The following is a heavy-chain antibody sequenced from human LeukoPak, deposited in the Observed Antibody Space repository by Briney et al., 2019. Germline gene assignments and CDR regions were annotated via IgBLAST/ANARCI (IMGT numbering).Heavy chain of an antibody. CDR1: GGSISINSYY. J-gene: IGHJ4*02. D-gene: IGHD2-2*01. Sequence: SETLSLTCSVSGGSISINSYYWDWIRQSPGKGLEWLGSLYFRGNTYYNPSLKSRVSMSVDTSKNQFSLRLKSVTAADTAVYYCARESRPAYCSSTSCYRGHFDYWGQGTLVTVSS. CDR2: LYFRGNT. V-gene: IGHV4-39*07. CDR3: ARESRPAYCSSTSCYRGHFDY.